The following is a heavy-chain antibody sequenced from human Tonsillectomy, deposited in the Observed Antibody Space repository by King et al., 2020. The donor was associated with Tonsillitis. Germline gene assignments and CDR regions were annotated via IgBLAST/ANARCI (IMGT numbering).Heavy chain of an antibody. CDR1: GFTFSSYA. CDR3: ARGEDILTGYYKGYFDY. Sequence: VQLVESGGGVVQPGRSLRLSCAASGFTFSSYAMHWVRQAPGKGLEWVALISYDGSNKYYADSVKGLFTISRDNSKNTLYLQMNSLRAEDTAVYYCARGEDILTGYYKGYFDYWGQGTLVTVSA. CDR2: ISYDGSNK. D-gene: IGHD3-9*01. J-gene: IGHJ4*02. V-gene: IGHV3-30*04.